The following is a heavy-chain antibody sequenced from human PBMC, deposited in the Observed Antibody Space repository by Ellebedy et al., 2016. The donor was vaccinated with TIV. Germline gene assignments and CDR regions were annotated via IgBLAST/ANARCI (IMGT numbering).Heavy chain of an antibody. CDR2: INPSGGST. CDR1: GYTFTSCY. CDR3: ARENILTMGTTPVPSFDY. Sequence: AASVKVSCKASGYTFTSCYMHWLRQAPGQRLEWMGIINPSGGSTNYAQRFQGRVTMTRDMSTSTLYMELSSLRSEDTAAYYCARENILTMGTTPVPSFDYWGQGTLVSVSS. D-gene: IGHD1-7*01. J-gene: IGHJ4*02. V-gene: IGHV1-46*01.